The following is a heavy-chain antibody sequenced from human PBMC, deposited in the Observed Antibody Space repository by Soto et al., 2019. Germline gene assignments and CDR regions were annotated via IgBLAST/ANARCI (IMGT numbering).Heavy chain of an antibody. CDR1: GGSISTNNW. CDR3: ARESGAGTYQGFVY. CDR2: IHHTGST. Sequence: QVQLQESGPGLVKPSGTLSLTCAVSGGSISTNNWWHWVRQPPGEGLEWIGEIHHTGSTNYSPSLKSRVTVTIDESTNQFSLRLTSVTAADTAVYYCARESGAGTYQGFVYWGQGTLVTVSS. V-gene: IGHV4-4*02. D-gene: IGHD1-26*01. J-gene: IGHJ4*02.